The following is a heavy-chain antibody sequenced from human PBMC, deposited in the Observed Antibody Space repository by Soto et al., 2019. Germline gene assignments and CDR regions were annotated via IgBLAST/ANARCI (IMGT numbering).Heavy chain of an antibody. V-gene: IGHV3-23*01. CDR3: AKVASLLRYFDWLFTYGMDV. Sequence: EVQLLESGGGLVQPGGSLRLSCAASGFTFSSYAMSWVRQAPGKGLEWVSAISGSGGSTYYADSVKGRFTISRDNSKNTLYLQMNSLRAEDTAVYYCAKVASLLRYFDWLFTYGMDVWGQGTTVNVSS. D-gene: IGHD3-9*01. CDR1: GFTFSSYA. J-gene: IGHJ6*02. CDR2: ISGSGGST.